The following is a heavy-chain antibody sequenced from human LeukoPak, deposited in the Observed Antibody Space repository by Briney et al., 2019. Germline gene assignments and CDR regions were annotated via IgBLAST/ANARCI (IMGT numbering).Heavy chain of an antibody. Sequence: PSETLSLTCTVSGVSISPYYWSWIRQPAGKGLEWIGRIYTSGTNYNPSLKSRVTMSIDTSKNQFSLKLSSVTAADTAAYHCARVSCTSASCSYYYYMDVWGKGTTVTVSS. V-gene: IGHV4-4*07. CDR2: IYTSGT. CDR1: GVSISPYY. D-gene: IGHD2-2*01. CDR3: ARVSCTSASCSYYYYMDV. J-gene: IGHJ6*03.